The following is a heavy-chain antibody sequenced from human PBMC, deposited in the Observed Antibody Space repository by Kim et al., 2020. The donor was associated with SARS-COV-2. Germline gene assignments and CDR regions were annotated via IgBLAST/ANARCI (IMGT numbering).Heavy chain of an antibody. J-gene: IGHJ5*02. Sequence: GESLKISCKGSGYSFTSYWISWVRQMPGKGLEWMGRIDPSDSYTNYSPSFQGQVTISADKSISTAYLQWSSLKASDTAMYYCARPTGPYSGSVQFDPWGQGTLVTVSS. CDR2: IDPSDSYT. V-gene: IGHV5-10-1*01. CDR1: GYSFTSYW. D-gene: IGHD1-26*01. CDR3: ARPTGPYSGSVQFDP.